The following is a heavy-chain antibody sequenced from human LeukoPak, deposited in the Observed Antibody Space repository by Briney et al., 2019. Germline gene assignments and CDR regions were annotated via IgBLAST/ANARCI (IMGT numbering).Heavy chain of an antibody. V-gene: IGHV4-34*01. Sequence: PSETLSLACAVYGGSFSAYYWSWIRQPPGKGLEWIGVINHSGSTNYNPSLKSRVTISVDTSKNQFSLNLSSVTAADTAVYYCARSATYSGSYYNYWGQGTLVTVSS. CDR1: GGSFSAYY. CDR3: ARSATYSGSYYNY. D-gene: IGHD1-26*01. J-gene: IGHJ4*02. CDR2: INHSGST.